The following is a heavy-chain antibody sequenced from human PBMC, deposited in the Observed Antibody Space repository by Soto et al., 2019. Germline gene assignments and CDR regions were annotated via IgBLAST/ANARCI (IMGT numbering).Heavy chain of an antibody. CDR3: ARSDGRY. CDR2: IYYSGST. V-gene: IGHV4-61*08. Sequence: SETLSLTCEVSSGSVSSGGYSWSWIRQPPGKGLEWIGYIYYSGSTNYNPSLKSRVTISVDTSKNQFSLKLSSVTAADTAVYYCARSDGRYWGQGTLVTVSS. J-gene: IGHJ4*02. CDR1: SGSVSSGGYS.